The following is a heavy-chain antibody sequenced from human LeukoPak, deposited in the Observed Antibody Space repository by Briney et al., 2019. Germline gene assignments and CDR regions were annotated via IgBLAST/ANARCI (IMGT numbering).Heavy chain of an antibody. CDR1: GYTFTSYY. V-gene: IGHV1-46*01. CDR3: ARRYYGILTGSEDWFDP. J-gene: IGHJ5*02. D-gene: IGHD3-9*01. CDR2: INPSGGST. Sequence: ASVKVSCKASGYTFTSYYMHWVRQAPGQGLEWMGIINPSGGSTSYAQKLQGRVTMTRDMSTSTVYMELSSLRSEDTAVYYCARRYYGILTGSEDWFDPWGQGTLVTVSS.